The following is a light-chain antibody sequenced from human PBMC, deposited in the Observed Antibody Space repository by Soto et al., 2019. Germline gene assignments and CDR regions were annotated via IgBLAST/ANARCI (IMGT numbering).Light chain of an antibody. J-gene: IGKJ2*01. V-gene: IGKV3-15*01. CDR1: QSVSSN. CDR2: GAS. CDR3: QQYNNWPYT. Sequence: EIVMTQSPATLSVSPGERATLSCRASQSVSSNLAWYQQKPGQAPRLLIYGASTRATGIPARFSGSGSGTEFTLTISRLQSEDFAVYYCQQYNNWPYTFGPGTKLEIK.